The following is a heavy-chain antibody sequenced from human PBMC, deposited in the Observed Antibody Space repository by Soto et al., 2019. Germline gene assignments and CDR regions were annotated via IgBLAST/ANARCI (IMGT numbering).Heavy chain of an antibody. CDR1: GGSISSSSYY. Sequence: SETLSLTCTVSGGSISSSSYYWGWIRQPPGKGLEWIGSIYYSGSTYYNPSLKSRVTISVDTSKNQFSLKLSSVTAADTTEYYCARLRGVVITDSSIDYWGQGTLVTVSS. D-gene: IGHD3-3*01. CDR3: ARLRGVVITDSSIDY. J-gene: IGHJ4*02. CDR2: IYYSGST. V-gene: IGHV4-39*01.